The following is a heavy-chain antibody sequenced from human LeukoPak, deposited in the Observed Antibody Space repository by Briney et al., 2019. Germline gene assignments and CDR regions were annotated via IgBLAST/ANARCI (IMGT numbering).Heavy chain of an antibody. D-gene: IGHD5-24*01. CDR3: ARDSYNNVDQ. CDR2: IIHSGST. Sequence: PSETLSLTCAVYGGSFSGYYWSWIRQPPGKGLEWIGEIIHSGSTNYNPSLKSRVTISVDTSKNQFSLKLSSVTAADTAVYYCARDSYNNVDQWGQGTLVTVSS. V-gene: IGHV4-34*12. J-gene: IGHJ1*01. CDR1: GGSFSGYY.